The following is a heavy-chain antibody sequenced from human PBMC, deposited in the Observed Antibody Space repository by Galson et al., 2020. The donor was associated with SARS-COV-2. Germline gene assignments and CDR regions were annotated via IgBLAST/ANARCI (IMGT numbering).Heavy chain of an antibody. D-gene: IGHD3-3*01. V-gene: IGHV1-18*04. Sequence: ASVKVSCKASGYTFTSYGINWVRQAPGQGLEWMGWISAYNGKTYYAQKLQGRVTVTTDTSTTTAYMELRSLRSDDTAVYYCARDGINFWSGYSDYWGQGTLVTVSS. J-gene: IGHJ4*02. CDR2: ISAYNGKT. CDR1: GYTFTSYG. CDR3: ARDGINFWSGYSDY.